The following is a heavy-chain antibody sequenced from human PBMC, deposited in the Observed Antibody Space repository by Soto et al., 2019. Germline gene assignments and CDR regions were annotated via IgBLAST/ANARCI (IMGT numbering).Heavy chain of an antibody. CDR2: ISYDGSNK. CDR3: AKDCYYDSSGLSDY. V-gene: IGHV3-30*18. J-gene: IGHJ4*02. CDR1: GFTFSSYG. Sequence: PGGSLRLSCAASGFTFSSYGMHWVRQAPGKGLEWVAVISYDGSNKYYADSVKGRFTISRDNSKNTLYLQMNSLRAEDTAVYYCAKDCYYDSSGLSDYWGQGTLVTVSS. D-gene: IGHD3-22*01.